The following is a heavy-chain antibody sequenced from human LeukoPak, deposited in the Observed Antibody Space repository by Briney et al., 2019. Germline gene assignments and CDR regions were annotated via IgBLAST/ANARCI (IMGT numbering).Heavy chain of an antibody. CDR2: ISDSGGST. CDR1: GFTFSRYW. V-gene: IGHV3-23*01. Sequence: PGGSLRLSCAASGFTFSRYWMHWVRQAPGKGLEWVSAISDSGGSTYYTDSAKGRFTISRDNSKNTLYLQMNNLRAEDTALYYCAKERIQLWPTYFDYWGQGTLVTVSS. D-gene: IGHD1-1*01. J-gene: IGHJ4*02. CDR3: AKERIQLWPTYFDY.